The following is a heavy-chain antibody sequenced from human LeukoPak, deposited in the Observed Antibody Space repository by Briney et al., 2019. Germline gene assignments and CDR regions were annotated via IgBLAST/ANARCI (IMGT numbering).Heavy chain of an antibody. CDR1: GYSFTSYW. V-gene: IGHV5-51*01. CDR3: ATGVKVAPGTFDY. Sequence: GESLKITCKGSGYSFTSYWIGWVRQMPGKGLEWMGIIYPGDSNTRYSPSFQGQVTISADKSINTAYLQWRSLKASDTAMYYCATGVKVAPGTFDYWGQGTLVTVSS. D-gene: IGHD6-13*01. CDR2: IYPGDSNT. J-gene: IGHJ4*02.